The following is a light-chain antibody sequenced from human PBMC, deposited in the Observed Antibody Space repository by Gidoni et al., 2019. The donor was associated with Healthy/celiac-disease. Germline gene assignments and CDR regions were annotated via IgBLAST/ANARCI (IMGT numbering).Light chain of an antibody. CDR1: QRGSSY. V-gene: IGKV3-11*01. CDR3: QQRSNWPMYT. J-gene: IGKJ2*01. Sequence: EIVLTQSPATLPLSPGERATLSCRASQRGSSYLAWYQQKPGQAPRLLIYDASNRATGIPARFSGSGSGTDFTLTISSLEPEDFAVYYCQQRSNWPMYTFGQGTKLEIK. CDR2: DAS.